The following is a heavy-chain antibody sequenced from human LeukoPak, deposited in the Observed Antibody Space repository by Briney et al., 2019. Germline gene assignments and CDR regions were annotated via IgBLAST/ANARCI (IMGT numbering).Heavy chain of an antibody. Sequence: GGSLRLSCAASGFTFSSYSMNWVRQAPGKGLEWVSSISSSSSYIYYADSVKGRFTISRDNAKNSLYLQMNSLRAEDTAVYYCARSSITIFGVVTHWGQGTLVTVSS. CDR3: ARSSITIFGVVTH. D-gene: IGHD3-3*01. J-gene: IGHJ4*02. CDR2: ISSSSSYI. V-gene: IGHV3-21*01. CDR1: GFTFSSYS.